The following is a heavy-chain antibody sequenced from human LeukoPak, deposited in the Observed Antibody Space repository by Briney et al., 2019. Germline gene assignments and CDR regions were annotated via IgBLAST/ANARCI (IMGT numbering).Heavy chain of an antibody. D-gene: IGHD3-10*01. CDR2: ISSSSSYI. Sequence: PGGSLRLSCAASGFTFSSYSMNWVRQAPGKGLEWVSSISSSSSYIYYAGSMKGRFTISRDNAKNSLYLQMNSLRAEDTAVYYCASPPPGSYYNFDYWGQGTLVTVSS. J-gene: IGHJ4*02. CDR3: ASPPPGSYYNFDY. CDR1: GFTFSSYS. V-gene: IGHV3-21*01.